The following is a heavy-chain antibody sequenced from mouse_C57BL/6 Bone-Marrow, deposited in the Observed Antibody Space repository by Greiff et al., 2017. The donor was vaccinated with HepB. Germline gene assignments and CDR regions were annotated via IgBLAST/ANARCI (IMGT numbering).Heavy chain of an antibody. J-gene: IGHJ1*03. CDR2: IDPSDSYT. V-gene: IGHV1-69*01. D-gene: IGHD1-1*01. Sequence: VQLQQPGAELVMPGASVKLSCKASGYTFTSYWMHWVKQRPGQGLEWIGEIDPSDSYTNYNQKFKGKSTLTVDKSSSTAYMQLSSLTSEDSAVYYCARPFYYGSSRDVWGTGTTVTVSS. CDR1: GYTFTSYW. CDR3: ARPFYYGSSRDV.